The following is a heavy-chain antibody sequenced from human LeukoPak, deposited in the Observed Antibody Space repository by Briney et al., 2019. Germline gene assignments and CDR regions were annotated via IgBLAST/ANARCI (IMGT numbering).Heavy chain of an antibody. V-gene: IGHV4-59*08. J-gene: IGHJ4*02. CDR2: ISYSGST. CDR1: GGSISSSY. D-gene: IGHD5-12*01. Sequence: SETLSLTCTVSGGSISSSYWSWIRQPPGKGLEWIGYISYSGSTNNTPSLKSRVTISVNTSKNQFSLKLNSVPAADTAVYYCARQSQYSGYQAPDYWGQGTLVTVSS. CDR3: ARQSQYSGYQAPDY.